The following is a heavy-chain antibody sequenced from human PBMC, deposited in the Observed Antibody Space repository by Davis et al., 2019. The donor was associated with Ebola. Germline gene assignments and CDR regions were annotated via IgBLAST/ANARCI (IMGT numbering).Heavy chain of an antibody. Sequence: GESLKISCAASGFTFTNHWMNWVRQAPGKGLEWVSYISSSGSTIYYADSVKGRFTISRDNAKNSLYLQMNSLRAEDTAVYYCARDLIQLWLDYWGQGTLVTVSS. J-gene: IGHJ4*02. CDR3: ARDLIQLWLDY. V-gene: IGHV3-48*03. CDR2: ISSSGSTI. D-gene: IGHD5-18*01. CDR1: GFTFTNHW.